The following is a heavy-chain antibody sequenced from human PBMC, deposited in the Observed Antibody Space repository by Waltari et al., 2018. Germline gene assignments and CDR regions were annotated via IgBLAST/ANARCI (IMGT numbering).Heavy chain of an antibody. J-gene: IGHJ4*02. Sequence: QVQLVQSGAEVKKPGSSVKVSCKASGGTFSSYAISWVRQAPGQGLEWMGGIIPIFGTATYEQKFQGRVTITTDESTSTAYMELSSLGSEDTAVYYCAQGGYSGYRGIDYWGQGTLVTVSS. V-gene: IGHV1-69*05. CDR3: AQGGYSGYRGIDY. CDR2: IIPIFGTA. CDR1: GGTFSSYA. D-gene: IGHD5-12*01.